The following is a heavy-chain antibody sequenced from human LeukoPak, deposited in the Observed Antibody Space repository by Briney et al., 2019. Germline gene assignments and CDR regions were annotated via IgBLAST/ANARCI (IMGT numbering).Heavy chain of an antibody. J-gene: IGHJ6*03. CDR1: GGSISRYS. V-gene: IGHV4-59*01. CDR3: AREIQGWVAFGRVAAGKGGYYYYYMDG. Sequence: SETLSLTCSVSGGSISRYSWYWIRQPPGHGLGWIWYVNCSCSTNNNSYLKIRVTISVDTSKNHFSRKLSSVTAADTAVYYCAREIQGWVAFGRVAAGKGGYYYYYMDGWGKGTTVTVSS. D-gene: IGHD6-13*01. CDR2: VNCSCST.